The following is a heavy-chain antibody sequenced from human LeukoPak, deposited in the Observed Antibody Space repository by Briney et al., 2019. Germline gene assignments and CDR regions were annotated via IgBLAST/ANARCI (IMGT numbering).Heavy chain of an antibody. CDR1: GGSISSGDYY. CDR2: IYYSGST. Sequence: SQTLSLTCTVSGGSISSGDYYWSWIRQPPGKGLEWIGYIYYSGSTYYNPSLKSRVTISVDTSKNQFSLKLSSVTAADTAVYYCARGSREYMVSSWYHFDYWGQGTLVTVSS. V-gene: IGHV4-30-4*08. J-gene: IGHJ4*02. CDR3: ARGSREYMVSSWYHFDY. D-gene: IGHD6-13*01.